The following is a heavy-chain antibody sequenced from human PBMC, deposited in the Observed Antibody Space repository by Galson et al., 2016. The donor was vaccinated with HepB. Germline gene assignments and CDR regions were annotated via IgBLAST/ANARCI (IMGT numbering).Heavy chain of an antibody. Sequence: SVKVSCKASGYTFSNYGISWVRQAPGQGLEWMGWISGYNGNTNYAQKLQGRVTMTTDTPTSTAYMELRSLRSDDTAVYYCARAYFDFWVGINYCYYMDVWGKGTTVTVSS. CDR3: ARAYFDFWVGINYCYYMDV. J-gene: IGHJ6*03. D-gene: IGHD3-3*01. CDR1: GYTFSNYG. CDR2: ISGYNGNT. V-gene: IGHV1-18*04.